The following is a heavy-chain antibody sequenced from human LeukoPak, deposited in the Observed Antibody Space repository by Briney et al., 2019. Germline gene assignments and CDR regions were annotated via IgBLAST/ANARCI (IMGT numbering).Heavy chain of an antibody. CDR2: IHHSGST. J-gene: IGHJ4*02. Sequence: SETLSLTCSVSGYSISSGYYWGWVRQTPGKGMEWIGSIHHSGSTYYNPTLKSRVTISLDTFKTQFSLTLSSVTAAETAVYYCARDRFGMSATGSDFDYWGQGILVTVSS. D-gene: IGHD3-10*01. CDR1: GYSISSGYY. CDR3: ARDRFGMSATGSDFDY. V-gene: IGHV4-38-2*02.